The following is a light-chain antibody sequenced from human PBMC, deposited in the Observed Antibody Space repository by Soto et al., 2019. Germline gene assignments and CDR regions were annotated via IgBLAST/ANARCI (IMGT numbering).Light chain of an antibody. CDR3: QQYHNTPIT. Sequence: EIVFTQSPGTLSLSPGERATLSCRASQSVSSNYLAWYQQIPGQAPRLLIYGVSSRAAGIPDRFSGSGSGTDFTLTINRLEPEDFAVYYCQQYHNTPITFGQGTRLE. V-gene: IGKV3-20*01. J-gene: IGKJ5*01. CDR2: GVS. CDR1: QSVSSNY.